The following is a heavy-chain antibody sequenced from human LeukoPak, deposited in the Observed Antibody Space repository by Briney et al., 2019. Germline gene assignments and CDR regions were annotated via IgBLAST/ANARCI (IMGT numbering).Heavy chain of an antibody. D-gene: IGHD3-16*01. CDR1: GYTFTSYY. V-gene: IGHV1-46*01. CDR2: INPSGGST. J-gene: IGHJ4*02. Sequence: ASVKVSCKASGYTFTSYYMHWVRQAPGQGLEWMGMINPSGGSTSYAQKFQGRVTMTRDTSMSTVYMELSSLRSEDTAVYYCARDGVLGGFDYWGQGTLVTVSS. CDR3: ARDGVLGGFDY.